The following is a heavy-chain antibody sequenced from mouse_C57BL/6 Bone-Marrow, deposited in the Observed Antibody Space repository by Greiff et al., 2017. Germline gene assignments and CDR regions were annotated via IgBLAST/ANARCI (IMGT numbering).Heavy chain of an antibody. V-gene: IGHV1-75*01. Sequence: VQLQQSGPELVKPGASVKISCKASGYTFTDYYINWVKQRPGQGLEWLGWIFPGSGSTYSNEKFKGNATLTVDKSSSTADMLLSSLTSEDSAGYFCARWLWSYYFDYWGQGTTLTVSS. CDR1: GYTFTDYY. J-gene: IGHJ2*01. CDR3: ARWLWSYYFDY. D-gene: IGHD1-1*02. CDR2: IFPGSGST.